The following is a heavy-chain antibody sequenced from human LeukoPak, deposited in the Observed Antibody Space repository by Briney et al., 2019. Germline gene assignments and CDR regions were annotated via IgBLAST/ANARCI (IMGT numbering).Heavy chain of an antibody. CDR1: GFTFGDHA. CDR3: ARGPIQLWIHNAMDV. J-gene: IGHJ6*02. CDR2: IRSKAYRGTT. Sequence: GRSLRLSCTGSGFTFGDHAMSWVRQAPGKGLEWVGFIRSKAYRGTTEYAASVKGRFTISRDDSASIAYLQMNSLRTEDTAVYYCARGPIQLWIHNAMDVWGQGPRSPSP. D-gene: IGHD5-18*01. V-gene: IGHV3-49*04.